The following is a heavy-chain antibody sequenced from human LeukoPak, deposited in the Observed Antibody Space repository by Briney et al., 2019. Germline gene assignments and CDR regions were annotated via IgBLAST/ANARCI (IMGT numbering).Heavy chain of an antibody. CDR1: GFTFGSYS. V-gene: IGHV3-74*01. CDR3: ARDPPDY. Sequence: GSLILSCAAAGFTFGSYSMNWVRQAPGKGLVWVSGINSDGSSTSYADSVKGRFTISRDNAKNTLYLQMNSLRAEDTAVYYCARDPPDYWGQGTLVTVSS. CDR2: INSDGSST. J-gene: IGHJ4*02.